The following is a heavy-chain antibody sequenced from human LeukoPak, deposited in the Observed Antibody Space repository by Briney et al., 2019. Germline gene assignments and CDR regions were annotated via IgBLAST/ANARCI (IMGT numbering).Heavy chain of an antibody. CDR1: GFTFSSYW. D-gene: IGHD3-10*01. V-gene: IGHV3-7*01. CDR2: IKNDGSEE. CDR3: ARAIRGSAVDTGDR. J-gene: IGHJ4*02. Sequence: PGGSLRLSCAASGFTFSSYWMRWVRQAPGKGLEGVANIKNDGSEEYYVDSGKGRFTSSRDNAKNSLFLQMNSLTVEDTAVYYCARAIRGSAVDTGDRWGQGTLVTVSS.